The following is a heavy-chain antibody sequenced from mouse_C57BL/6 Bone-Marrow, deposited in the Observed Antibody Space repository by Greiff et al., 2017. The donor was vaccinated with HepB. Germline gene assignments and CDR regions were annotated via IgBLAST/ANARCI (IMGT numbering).Heavy chain of an antibody. CDR1: GYTFTSYW. D-gene: IGHD1-1*01. J-gene: IGHJ3*01. Sequence: QVHVKQPGAELVRPGSSVKLSCKASGYTFTSYWMDWVKQRPGQGLEWIGNIYPSDSETHYNQKFKDKATLTVDKSSSTAYMQLSSLTSEDSAVYYCARSGYGSSKGFAYWGQGTLVTVSA. V-gene: IGHV1-61*01. CDR2: IYPSDSET. CDR3: ARSGYGSSKGFAY.